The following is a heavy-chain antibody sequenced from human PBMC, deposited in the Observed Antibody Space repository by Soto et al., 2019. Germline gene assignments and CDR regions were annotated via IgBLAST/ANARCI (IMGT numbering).Heavy chain of an antibody. Sequence: PSETLSLTCAVYGGSFSGYYWSWIRQPPGKGLEWIGEINHSGSTNYNPSLKSRVTISVDTSKNQFSLKLSSVTAADTAVYYCARGTGLGRPVHPPHFDYWGQGTLVPVSS. J-gene: IGHJ4*02. CDR1: GGSFSGYY. CDR2: INHSGST. V-gene: IGHV4-34*01. D-gene: IGHD3-9*01. CDR3: ARGTGLGRPVHPPHFDY.